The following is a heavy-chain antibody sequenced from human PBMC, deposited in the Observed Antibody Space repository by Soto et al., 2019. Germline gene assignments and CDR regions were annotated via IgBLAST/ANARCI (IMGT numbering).Heavy chain of an antibody. CDR3: ARVWIAARRKNYGMDV. Sequence: ASVKVSCKASGYTFSTHAMHWVRQAPGQSLEWMGWINGGTGQTKHSQRFQDRVTITRDTSASTAYMELSSLRSEDTAVYYCARVWIAARRKNYGMDVWGQGTTVTVSS. CDR2: INGGTGQT. J-gene: IGHJ6*02. V-gene: IGHV1-3*01. D-gene: IGHD6-6*01. CDR1: GYTFSTHA.